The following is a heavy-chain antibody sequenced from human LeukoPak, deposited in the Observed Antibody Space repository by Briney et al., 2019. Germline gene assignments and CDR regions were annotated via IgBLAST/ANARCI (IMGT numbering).Heavy chain of an antibody. CDR1: GFTFSSYW. V-gene: IGHV3-74*01. Sequence: GGSLRLSCAASGFTFSSYWMHWVRQAPGKGLVWVSRINSDGSSTSYADSVKGRFTISRDNARNTLYLQMNSLRAEDTAVYYCARVRSSSGYYFVLGDAFDIWGQGTMVTVSS. CDR2: INSDGSST. CDR3: ARVRSSSGYYFVLGDAFDI. J-gene: IGHJ3*02. D-gene: IGHD3-22*01.